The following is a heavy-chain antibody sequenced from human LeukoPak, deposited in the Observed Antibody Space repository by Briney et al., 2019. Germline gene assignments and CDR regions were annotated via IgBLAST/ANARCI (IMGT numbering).Heavy chain of an antibody. Sequence: QSGGSLRLSCAASGFTFSSYWMTWVRQAPGKGLEWVANIKHDGSEKYYIDSVKGRFTISRDNAKNSLYLQMNSLRAEDTAVFYCARGDTLSYWGQGTLVTVSS. J-gene: IGHJ4*02. V-gene: IGHV3-7*01. CDR3: ARGDTLSY. CDR1: GFTFSSYW. CDR2: IKHDGSEK.